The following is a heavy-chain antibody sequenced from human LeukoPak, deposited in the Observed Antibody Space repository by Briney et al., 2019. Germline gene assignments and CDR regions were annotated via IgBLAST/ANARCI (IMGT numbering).Heavy chain of an antibody. CDR1: GFTFSTYA. Sequence: GRSLRLSCAASGFTFSTYAMTSVRQAPGKWLEWVSGISTSGDRTYYADSVKGRFTISRDNSKNTLYLQMNSLRAEDTAEYFCARSAEGTSCCTAVDYWGQGTLVTVSS. CDR2: ISTSGDRT. J-gene: IGHJ4*02. V-gene: IGHV3-23*01. D-gene: IGHD1-7*01. CDR3: ARSAEGTSCCTAVDY.